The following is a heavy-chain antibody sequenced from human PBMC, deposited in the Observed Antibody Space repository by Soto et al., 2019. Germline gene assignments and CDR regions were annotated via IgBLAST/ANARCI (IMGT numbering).Heavy chain of an antibody. CDR1: GFSLSTSGVG. D-gene: IGHD2-2*02. Sequence: QITLKESGPTLVKPTQTLTLTCTFSGFSLSTSGVGVGWISQPPGKALEWLALIYWDDDKRYSPSLKSSLTITQDTCKHQVVLTMTNVDPVDAATYYCAHSLMVVLSAAIYWYFDLWGRGTLVTVSS. CDR3: AHSLMVVLSAAIYWYFDL. CDR2: IYWDDDK. J-gene: IGHJ2*01. V-gene: IGHV2-5*02.